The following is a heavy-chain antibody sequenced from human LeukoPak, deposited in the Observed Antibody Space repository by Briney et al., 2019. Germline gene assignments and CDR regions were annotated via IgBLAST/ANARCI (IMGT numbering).Heavy chain of an antibody. Sequence: SETLSLTCTVSGGSISSSSYYWGWIHQPPGKGLEWIGSIYYSGSTYYNPSLKSRVTISADTSKNQFSLKLSSVTAADTAVYYCAGNYYDSSGYDYWGQGTLVTVSS. CDR1: GGSISSSSYY. V-gene: IGHV4-39*01. D-gene: IGHD3-22*01. CDR2: IYYSGST. J-gene: IGHJ4*02. CDR3: AGNYYDSSGYDY.